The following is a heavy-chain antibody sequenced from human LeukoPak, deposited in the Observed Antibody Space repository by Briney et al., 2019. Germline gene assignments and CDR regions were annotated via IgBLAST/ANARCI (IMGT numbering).Heavy chain of an antibody. V-gene: IGHV3-48*03. CDR1: GFTFSSYE. CDR3: ARFGVVTYYYYYYMDV. J-gene: IGHJ6*03. CDR2: ISSSGSTI. D-gene: IGHD3-3*01. Sequence: QPGRSLRLSCAASGFTFSSYEMNWVRQAPGKGLEWVSYISSSGSTIYYADSVKGRLTVARDNAKKSLYLQMNSLRAEDTAVYYCARFGVVTYYYYYYMDVWGKGTTVTVSS.